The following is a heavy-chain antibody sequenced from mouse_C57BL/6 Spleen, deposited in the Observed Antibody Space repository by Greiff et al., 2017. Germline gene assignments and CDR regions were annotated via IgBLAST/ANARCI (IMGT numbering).Heavy chain of an antibody. J-gene: IGHJ2*01. CDR1: GYAFSSSW. CDR3: ARNGVTTVDY. Sequence: VQLQQSGPELVKPGASVKISCKASGYAFSSSWMNWVKQRPGKGLEWIGRIYPGDGDTNYNGKFKGKATLSADKSSSAAYMHLSSLTSEDSAVYFCARNGVTTVDYWGQGTTLTVSS. D-gene: IGHD2-2*01. V-gene: IGHV1-82*01. CDR2: IYPGDGDT.